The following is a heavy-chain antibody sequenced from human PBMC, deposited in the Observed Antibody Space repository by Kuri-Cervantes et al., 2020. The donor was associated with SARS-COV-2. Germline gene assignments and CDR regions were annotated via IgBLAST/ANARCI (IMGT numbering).Heavy chain of an antibody. CDR2: ISYDGSNK. CDR3: AKDHAQTTSGPHGY. Sequence: GGSLRLSCAASGFTFSSYGMHWVRQAPGKGLEWVAVISYDGSNKYYADSVKGRFTISRDNSKNTLYLQMNSLRAEDTAVYYCAKDHAQTTSGPHGYWGQGTLVTVSS. J-gene: IGHJ4*02. D-gene: IGHD3-16*01. CDR1: GFTFSSYG. V-gene: IGHV3-30*18.